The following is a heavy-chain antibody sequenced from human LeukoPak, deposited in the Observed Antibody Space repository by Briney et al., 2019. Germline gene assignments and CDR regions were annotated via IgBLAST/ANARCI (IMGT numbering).Heavy chain of an antibody. D-gene: IGHD3-22*01. V-gene: IGHV3-23*01. CDR2: ISGSGGST. J-gene: IGHJ1*01. CDR1: GFTFSSYA. CDR3: AKPPLMDYDSSGRVYFQH. Sequence: GGSLRLSCAASGFTFSSYAMSWVRQAPGKGLEWVSAISGSGGSTYYADSVKGRFTISRDNSKNTLYLQMNSLRAEDTAVYHCAKPPLMDYDSSGRVYFQHWGQGTLVTVSS.